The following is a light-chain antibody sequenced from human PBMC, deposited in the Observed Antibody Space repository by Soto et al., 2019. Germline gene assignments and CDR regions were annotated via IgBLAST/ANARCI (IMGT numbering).Light chain of an antibody. V-gene: IGKV3-20*01. J-gene: IGKJ2*01. CDR1: QSINSSY. CDR3: QQYGGSPPYT. CDR2: GAS. Sequence: VLTQSPGTLSLSPGERATISCRASQSINSSYLAWYQHKPGQAPRLLFYGASSRATGIPHRFSGSASGTDFTLTISRLEPEDCGVYYCQQYGGSPPYTFGQGTRLEIE.